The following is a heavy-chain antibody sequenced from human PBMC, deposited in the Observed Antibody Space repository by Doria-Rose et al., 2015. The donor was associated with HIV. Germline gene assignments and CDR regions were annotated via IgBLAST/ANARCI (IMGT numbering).Heavy chain of an antibody. Sequence: VQLQESGPGLVKSSQTLSLTCTVSGVSISSGDYYWSWIRQPPGKGLEWIGYSYYSGSTYYNPSLKSRVTISIDTSKNQFSLKLSSVTAADTAVYYCARELRLNTYYFDYWGQGTLVSVSS. V-gene: IGHV4-30-4*08. D-gene: IGHD5-12*01. CDR1: GVSISSGDYY. CDR2: SYYSGST. J-gene: IGHJ4*02. CDR3: ARELRLNTYYFDY.